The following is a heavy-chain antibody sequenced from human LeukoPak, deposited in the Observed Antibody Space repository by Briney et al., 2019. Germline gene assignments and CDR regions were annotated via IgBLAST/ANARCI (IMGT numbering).Heavy chain of an antibody. CDR2: IYYSGNT. J-gene: IGHJ5*02. V-gene: IGHV4-59*08. CDR1: GGSIRNYY. D-gene: IGHD3-10*01. CDR3: ARPYGSGSFWFDA. Sequence: SETLSLTCTVSGGSIRNYYWSWIRQPPGKGLEWIGYIYYSGNTNYNPSLKGRATISIDTSKNQFSLKLRSVTAADTAVYHCARPYGSGSFWFDAWGQGTLVTVSS.